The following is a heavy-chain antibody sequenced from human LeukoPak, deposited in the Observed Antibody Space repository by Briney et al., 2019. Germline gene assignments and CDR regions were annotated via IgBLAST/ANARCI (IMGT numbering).Heavy chain of an antibody. CDR1: GFTLSDYY. V-gene: IGHV3-11*01. D-gene: IGHD2-2*01. Sequence: GGSLRLSCAASGFTLSDYYMSWIRQAPGKGLEWVSYISSSGSTIYYADSVKGRFTISRDNAKNSLYLQMNSLRAEDTAVYYCAKAKGASYCSSTSCSANNYYGMDVWGQGTTVTVSS. CDR2: ISSSGSTI. J-gene: IGHJ6*02. CDR3: AKAKGASYCSSTSCSANNYYGMDV.